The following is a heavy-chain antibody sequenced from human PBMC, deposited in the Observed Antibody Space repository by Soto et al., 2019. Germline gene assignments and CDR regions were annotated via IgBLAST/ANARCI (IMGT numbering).Heavy chain of an antibody. CDR1: GGSISSTTYY. V-gene: IGHV4-39*01. D-gene: IGHD2-8*01. Sequence: QLQLQESGPGLVKPSETLSLTCTVSGGSISSTTYYWGWIRQPPGKGLEWIGGIYYTGSTHYNPALKSRVTLPVDTSKNQFSLKLSSVTAADTAVYYCARHPTIAELMVYATHYFDHWGQGTLVTVSS. J-gene: IGHJ4*02. CDR3: ARHPTIAELMVYATHYFDH. CDR2: IYYTGST.